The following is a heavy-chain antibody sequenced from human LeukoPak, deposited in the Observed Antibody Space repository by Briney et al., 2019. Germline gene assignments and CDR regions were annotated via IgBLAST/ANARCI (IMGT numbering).Heavy chain of an antibody. CDR2: MNPNSGNT. J-gene: IGHJ6*02. CDR1: GYTFTSYD. Sequence: ASVKVSCKASGYTFTSYDINWVRQATGQGLEWMGWMNPNSGNTGYAQKFQGRVTMTRNTSISTAYMELSSLRSEDTAVYYCARGRSRYYYDSSGYLDYGMDVWGQGTTVTVSS. V-gene: IGHV1-8*01. CDR3: ARGRSRYYYDSSGYLDYGMDV. D-gene: IGHD3-22*01.